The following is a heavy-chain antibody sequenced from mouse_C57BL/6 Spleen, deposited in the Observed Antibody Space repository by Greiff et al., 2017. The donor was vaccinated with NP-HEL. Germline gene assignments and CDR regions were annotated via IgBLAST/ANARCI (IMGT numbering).Heavy chain of an antibody. Sequence: QVQLQQPGAELVKPGASVKLSCKASGYTFTSYWMHWVKQRPGQGLEWIGMIHPNSGSTNYNEKFKSKAKLTVDKSSSTAYMQLSSLTSEDSAVYYCESSAWPGEDYWGQGTTLTVSS. CDR2: IHPNSGST. V-gene: IGHV1-64*01. CDR1: GYTFTSYW. CDR3: ESSAWPGEDY. J-gene: IGHJ2*01.